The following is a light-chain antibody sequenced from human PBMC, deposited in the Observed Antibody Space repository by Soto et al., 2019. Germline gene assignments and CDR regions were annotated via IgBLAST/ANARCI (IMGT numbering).Light chain of an antibody. J-gene: IGKJ1*01. V-gene: IGKV1-6*01. CDR2: AAS. CDR3: LQAYSYPRT. Sequence: AIQMTQSPSSLSASVGDRVIITCRASQGIRHDLGWYQQKPGKAPKLLIYAASNLEGGVPSRFSGSGSGTDFTLTIGSLQPEDFATYYCLQAYSYPRTFGQGTKVEI. CDR1: QGIRHD.